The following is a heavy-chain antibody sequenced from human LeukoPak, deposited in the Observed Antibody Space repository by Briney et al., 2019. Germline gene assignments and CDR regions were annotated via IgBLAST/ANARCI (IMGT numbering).Heavy chain of an antibody. D-gene: IGHD2-2*01. J-gene: IGHJ6*02. Sequence: SETLSLTCSSSCGSIRSYYCSWIPQPPRKGPEYIGYIYYNGSTNYNPSLKSRVTISVDTSKGQFSLNMTSVTAADTGVYYCARLKCISTTCASRYVMDVWGQGTTVTVSS. CDR2: IYYNGST. CDR3: ARLKCISTTCASRYVMDV. V-gene: IGHV4-59*01. CDR1: CGSIRSYY.